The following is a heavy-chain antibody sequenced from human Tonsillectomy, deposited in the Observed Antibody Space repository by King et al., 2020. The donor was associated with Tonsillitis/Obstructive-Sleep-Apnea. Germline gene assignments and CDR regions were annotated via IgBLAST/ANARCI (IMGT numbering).Heavy chain of an antibody. CDR2: ISYDGSNK. Sequence: VQLVESGGGVVQPGRSLRLSCAASGFTFSSYAMHWVRQAPGKGLEWVAVISYDGSNKYYADSVKGRFTISRDNSKNTLYLQMNSLRAEDTAVYYCARDSGYDFWIGYYLDYWGQGTLVTVSS. CDR3: ARDSGYDFWIGYYLDY. V-gene: IGHV3-30*04. J-gene: IGHJ4*02. D-gene: IGHD3-3*01. CDR1: GFTFSSYA.